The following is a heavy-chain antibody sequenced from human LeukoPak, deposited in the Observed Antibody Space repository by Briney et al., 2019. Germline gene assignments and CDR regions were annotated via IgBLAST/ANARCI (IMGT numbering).Heavy chain of an antibody. CDR2: ISSSGSTI. D-gene: IGHD3-22*01. Sequence: GGSLRLSCAASGFTFSSYEMNWVRQAPGKELEWVSYISSSGSTIYYADSVKGRFTISRDNAKNSLYLQMNSLRAEDTAVYYCATPSPYYYDSSGYYGAWGQGTLVTVSS. J-gene: IGHJ5*02. V-gene: IGHV3-48*03. CDR1: GFTFSSYE. CDR3: ATPSPYYYDSSGYYGA.